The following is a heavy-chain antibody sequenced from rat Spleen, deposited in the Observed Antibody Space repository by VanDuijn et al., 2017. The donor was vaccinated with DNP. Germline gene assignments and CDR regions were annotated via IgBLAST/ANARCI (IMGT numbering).Heavy chain of an antibody. CDR1: GFTFSAYN. Sequence: EVQLVESGGGLVQPGRSLKLSCAASGFTFSAYNMAWVRQAPKKGLEWVATISYDGSSTHYRDSVKGRFTISRDNAKSTLYLQLDSLRSEDTATYYCARPDYWGQGVLVTVSS. J-gene: IGHJ2*01. CDR3: ARPDY. V-gene: IGHV5-7*01. CDR2: ISYDGSST.